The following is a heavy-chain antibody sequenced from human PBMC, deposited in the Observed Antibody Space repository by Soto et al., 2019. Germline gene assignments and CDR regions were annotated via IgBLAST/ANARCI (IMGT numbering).Heavy chain of an antibody. V-gene: IGHV3-30*03. CDR1: GSTFSSYG. CDR2: ISYDGSNK. CDR3: AGRPYTSSCTYYYHGMDV. Sequence: QVQLVESGGGVVQPGRSLSLSCAASGSTFSSYGMHWVRQAPGKGLEWVAVISYDGSNKYYADSVKGRFTISRDNSKNTVFLQMNSLRGYDTAVYYCAGRPYTSSCTYYYHGMDVWGQGTTVTVSS. D-gene: IGHD2-2*01. J-gene: IGHJ6*02.